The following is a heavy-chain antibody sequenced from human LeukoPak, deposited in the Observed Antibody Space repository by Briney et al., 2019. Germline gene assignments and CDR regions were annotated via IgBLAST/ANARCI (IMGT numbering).Heavy chain of an antibody. CDR3: ARETLVVPAAISYFDY. J-gene: IGHJ4*02. CDR1: GGTFSSYA. Sequence: SVKVSCKASGGTFSSYAISWVRQAPGQGLEWVGGIIPIFGTANYAQKFQGRVTITADESTSTAYMELSSLRSEDTAVYYCARETLVVPAAISYFDYWGQGTLVTVSS. V-gene: IGHV1-69*13. D-gene: IGHD2-2*01. CDR2: IIPIFGTA.